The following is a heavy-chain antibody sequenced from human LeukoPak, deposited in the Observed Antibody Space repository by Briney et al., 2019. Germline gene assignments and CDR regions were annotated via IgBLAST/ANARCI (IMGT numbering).Heavy chain of an antibody. CDR2: IYYSGST. J-gene: IGHJ5*02. D-gene: IGHD1-26*01. CDR3: ARHEYSGSYYGLSWFDP. CDR1: GGSISSSGYY. V-gene: IGHV4-39*01. Sequence: LETLSLTCTVSGGSISSSGYYWGWIRQPPGKGLEWIASIYYSGSTYYNPSLKSRVTISVDTSKNQLSLKLSSLTAADTAVYYCARHEYSGSYYGLSWFDPWGQGTLVTVSS.